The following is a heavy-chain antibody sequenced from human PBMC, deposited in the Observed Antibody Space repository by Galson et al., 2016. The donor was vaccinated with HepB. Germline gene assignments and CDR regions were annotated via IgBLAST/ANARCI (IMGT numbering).Heavy chain of an antibody. CDR2: MNPNSGNT. V-gene: IGHV1-8*01. D-gene: IGHD2-15*01. CDR3: ARDRYCSGASCYFGAPSNYFDP. CDR1: GYTFTSYD. Sequence: SVKVSCKASGYTFTSYDINWVRQATGQGLERMGWMNPNSGNTGYAQKFQGRFTISRDNVKNTLYLQMNSLRPDDTAVYYCARDRYCSGASCYFGAPSNYFDPWGQGTLVTVSS. J-gene: IGHJ5*02.